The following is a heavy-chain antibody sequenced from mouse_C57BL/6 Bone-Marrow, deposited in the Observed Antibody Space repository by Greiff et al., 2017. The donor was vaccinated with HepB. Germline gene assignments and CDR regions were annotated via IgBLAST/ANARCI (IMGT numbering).Heavy chain of an antibody. D-gene: IGHD2-3*01. V-gene: IGHV1-85*01. J-gene: IGHJ1*03. Sequence: QVQLQQSGPELVKPGASVKLSCKASGYTFTSYDINWVKQRPGQGLEWIGWIYPRDGSTKYNEKFKGKATLTVDTSSSTAYMELHSLTSEDSAVYFCASPRWLLRGYFDVWGTGTTVTVSS. CDR1: GYTFTSYD. CDR3: ASPRWLLRGYFDV. CDR2: IYPRDGST.